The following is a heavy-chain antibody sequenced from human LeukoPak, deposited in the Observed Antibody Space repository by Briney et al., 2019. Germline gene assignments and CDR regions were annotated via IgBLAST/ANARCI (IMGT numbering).Heavy chain of an antibody. Sequence: GGSLRLSCAASGFTFSSYWMNWARQAPGKGLEWVASINHNGNVNYYVDSVKGRFTISRDNAENSLYPQMSNLRAEDTAVYFCARGGGLDVWGQGATVTVSS. D-gene: IGHD3-16*01. CDR2: INHNGNVN. J-gene: IGHJ6*02. CDR1: GFTFSSYW. CDR3: ARGGGLDV. V-gene: IGHV3-7*03.